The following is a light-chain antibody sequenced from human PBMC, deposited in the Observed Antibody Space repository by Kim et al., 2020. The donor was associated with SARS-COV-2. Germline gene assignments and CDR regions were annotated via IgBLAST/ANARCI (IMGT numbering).Light chain of an antibody. CDR3: QQYKIYPYT. CDR1: QSINTW. Sequence: DIQMTQSPSTLSASVGDRVSITCRASQSINTWLAWYQQNPGKAPKLLIYKASSLASGVPSRFSGSGSGTEFTLVISSLQADDFATYYCQQYKIYPYTFGQGTKLEIK. J-gene: IGKJ2*01. CDR2: KAS. V-gene: IGKV1-5*03.